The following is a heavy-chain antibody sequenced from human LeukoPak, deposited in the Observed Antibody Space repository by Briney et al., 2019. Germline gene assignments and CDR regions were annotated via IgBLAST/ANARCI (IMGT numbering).Heavy chain of an antibody. V-gene: IGHV3-64*01. D-gene: IGHD1-26*01. Sequence: PGGCLRLSCAASGFSFNTYAVHWVRQAPGKGLEYVSAISTNGGSTNYANSVKGRFTISRDNSKNTLYLQMGSPETEDTAIYYCARLGSGNYNRGCLDYWGQGNLVTVSS. CDR1: GFSFNTYA. J-gene: IGHJ4*02. CDR3: ARLGSGNYNRGCLDY. CDR2: ISTNGGST.